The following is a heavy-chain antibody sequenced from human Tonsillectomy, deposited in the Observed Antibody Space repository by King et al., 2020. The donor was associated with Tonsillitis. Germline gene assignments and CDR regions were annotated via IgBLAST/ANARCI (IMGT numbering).Heavy chain of an antibody. Sequence: QLQLQESGPGLVKPSQTLSLTCTVSGASISSGSSYWSWIRQPAGKGLEWIGRIYTTGSTNYNPSLESRVTMSTDTSRNQFSLKLSSVTAADTAVYYCARGGDLSTGGSLFDPWGQGTLVTVSS. CDR1: GASISSGSSY. D-gene: IGHD3-9*01. V-gene: IGHV4-61*02. J-gene: IGHJ5*02. CDR2: IYTTGST. CDR3: ARGGDLSTGGSLFDP.